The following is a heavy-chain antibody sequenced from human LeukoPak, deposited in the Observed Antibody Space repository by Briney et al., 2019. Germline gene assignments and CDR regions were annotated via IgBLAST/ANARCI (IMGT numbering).Heavy chain of an antibody. CDR3: ARGLLVAAAGIHYFDY. CDR2: ISSSSSYI. D-gene: IGHD6-13*01. Sequence: GSLRLSCAASGFTFSSYEMNWVRQAPGKGLEWVSSISSSSSYIYYADSVKGRFTISRDNAKNSLYLQMNSLRAEDTAVYYCARGLLVAAAGIHYFDYWGQGTLVTVSS. V-gene: IGHV3-21*01. J-gene: IGHJ4*02. CDR1: GFTFSSYE.